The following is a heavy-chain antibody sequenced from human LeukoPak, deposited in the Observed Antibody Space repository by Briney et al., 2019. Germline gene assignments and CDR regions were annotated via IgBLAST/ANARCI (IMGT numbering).Heavy chain of an antibody. V-gene: IGHV3-74*01. CDR1: GFTFSSYW. CDR2: ISSDGSST. J-gene: IGHJ4*02. CDR3: ARSIAVSATGY. Sequence: GGSLRLSCAASGFTFSSYWMHWVRQAPGKGLVWVSRISSDGSSTNYVDSVKGRFTISRDNAKNTLYLQMNSLRAEDTAVYYCARSIAVSATGYWGQGTLVTVSS. D-gene: IGHD6-19*01.